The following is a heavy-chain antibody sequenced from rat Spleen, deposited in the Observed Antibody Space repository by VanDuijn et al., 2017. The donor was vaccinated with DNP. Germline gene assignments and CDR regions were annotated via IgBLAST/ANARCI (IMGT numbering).Heavy chain of an antibody. V-gene: IGHV3-1*01. CDR1: GYSITSNY. Sequence: EVQLQESGPGLVKPSQSLSLTCSVTGYSITSNYWGWIRKFPGDKMEWIGHISYSGSTTYNPSLESRISITRDTSKNQFFVHLNSVTTADTATYYCARQPSGMDYWGQGVMVIVSS. J-gene: IGHJ2*01. CDR3: ARQPSGMDY. D-gene: IGHD1-4*01. CDR2: ISYSGST.